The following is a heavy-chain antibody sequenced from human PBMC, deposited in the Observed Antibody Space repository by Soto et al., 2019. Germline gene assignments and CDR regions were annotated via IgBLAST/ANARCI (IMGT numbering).Heavy chain of an antibody. J-gene: IGHJ6*02. V-gene: IGHV1-3*01. CDR1: GYTFTSYA. D-gene: IGHD3-10*01. CDR2: INAGNGNT. CDR3: ARGPVRGVISYGMDV. Sequence: ASVKVSCKASGYTFTSYAMHWVRQAPGQRLEWMGWINAGNGNTKYSQKFQGRVTITRDTSASTAYMELSSLRSEDTAVYYCARGPVRGVISYGMDVWGQGTTVTVSS.